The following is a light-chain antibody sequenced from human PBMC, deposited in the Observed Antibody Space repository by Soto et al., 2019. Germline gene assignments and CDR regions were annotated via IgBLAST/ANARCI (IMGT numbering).Light chain of an antibody. CDR1: QGISNY. CDR3: QKYNSAPRT. Sequence: DIRMTQSPSSLSVSVGDRVTITCRASQGISNYLAWFQQKPGKVPELLIYAASTLQSGVPSRFSGSGSGKNFTLTISSLQPEDVATYYCQKYNSAPRTFGQGTKLEIK. V-gene: IGKV1-27*01. CDR2: AAS. J-gene: IGKJ2*01.